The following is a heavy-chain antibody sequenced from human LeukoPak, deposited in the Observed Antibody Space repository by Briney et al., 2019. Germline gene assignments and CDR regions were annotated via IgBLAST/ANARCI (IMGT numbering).Heavy chain of an antibody. CDR2: IIPIFGTA. CDR3: ARVFLGGYYDSSGSSGYFDY. Sequence: SVKVSCKASGGTFSSYAISWVRQAPGQGLEWMGGIIPIFGTANYAQKFQGRVTITADESTSTAYMELSSLGSEDTAVYYCARVFLGGYYDSSGSSGYFDYWGQGTLVTVSS. CDR1: GGTFSSYA. J-gene: IGHJ4*02. D-gene: IGHD3-22*01. V-gene: IGHV1-69*13.